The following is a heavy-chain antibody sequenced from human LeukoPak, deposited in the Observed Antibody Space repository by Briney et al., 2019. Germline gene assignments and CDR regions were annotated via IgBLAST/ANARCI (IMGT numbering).Heavy chain of an antibody. CDR2: ISYDGSDK. J-gene: IGHJ6*02. V-gene: IGHV3-30-3*01. CDR1: GFTFRSYA. D-gene: IGHD6-13*01. CDR3: ARSKGGSSSFGPYYYYGMDV. Sequence: GRSLRLSCAACGFTFRSYAMHWVRQAPGKGLEWVAVISYDGSDKYYADSVKGRFTISRDNSKNTLYLQMNSLRAEDTAVYYCARSKGGSSSFGPYYYYGMDVWGQGTTVTVSS.